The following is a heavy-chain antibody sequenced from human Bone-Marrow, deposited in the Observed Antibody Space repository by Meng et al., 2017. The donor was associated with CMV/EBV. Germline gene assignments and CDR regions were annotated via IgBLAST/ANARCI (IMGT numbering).Heavy chain of an antibody. CDR2: IKQDGSEK. J-gene: IGHJ4*02. V-gene: IGHV3-7*01. Sequence: GESLRLSCAAPGFTFSRYLMSWVRQAPGKGLEWVAYIKQDGSEKYYVDSVKGRFTLSRYNAKNSLYLQMDSLRAEDTAVYYCARVWGDYQLFESSFYYWGLGTLVTVSS. D-gene: IGHD3-10*01. CDR1: GFTFSRYL. CDR3: ARVWGDYQLFESSFYY.